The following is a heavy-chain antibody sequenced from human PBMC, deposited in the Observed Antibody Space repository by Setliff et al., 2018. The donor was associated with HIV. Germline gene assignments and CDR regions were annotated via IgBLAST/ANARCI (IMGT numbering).Heavy chain of an antibody. J-gene: IGHJ4*02. D-gene: IGHD2-2*01. CDR2: IIPIFGTT. CDR1: GGTFSDYA. CDR3: ARGQFIPAAERDAYFDY. V-gene: IGHV1-69*05. Sequence: ASVKVSCKASGGTFSDYAINWVRQAPGQGLEWMGGIIPIFGTTNYAQKFQGRVTITTDGFTTTAYMALSSLTSEDTAVYYCARGQFIPAAERDAYFDYWGQGTRVTVSS.